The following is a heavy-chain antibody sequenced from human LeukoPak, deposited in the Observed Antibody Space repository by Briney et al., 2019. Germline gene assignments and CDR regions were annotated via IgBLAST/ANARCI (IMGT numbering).Heavy chain of an antibody. D-gene: IGHD6-19*01. J-gene: IGHJ4*02. V-gene: IGHV3-30*04. CDR3: ARRPPSMAGLDY. Sequence: GGSLRLSCAASGFTFSTCNMHWARQAPGKGLEWVAVVSKDGTNKFYADSVRGRFTISRDNYKNTLYLQMNSLRGEDTAVYYCARRPPSMAGLDYWGQGTLVTVSS. CDR1: GFTFSTCN. CDR2: VSKDGTNK.